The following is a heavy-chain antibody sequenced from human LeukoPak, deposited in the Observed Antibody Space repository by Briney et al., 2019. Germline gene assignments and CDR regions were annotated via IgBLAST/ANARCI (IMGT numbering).Heavy chain of an antibody. CDR1: GGSISSGGYS. CDR3: ARGDLQYSPLDH. CDR2: IYYSGST. V-gene: IGHV4-31*03. J-gene: IGHJ4*02. Sequence: TTSETLSLTCTVSGGSISSGGYSWSWIRQHPGKGLEWIGYIYYSGSTYYNPSLKSRVTMSVDTSNNQFSLQLSSVTAADTAVYYCARGDLQYSPLDHWGQGTLVTVSS. D-gene: IGHD4-11*01.